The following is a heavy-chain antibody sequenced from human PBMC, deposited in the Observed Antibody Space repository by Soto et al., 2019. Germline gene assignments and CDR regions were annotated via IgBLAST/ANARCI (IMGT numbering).Heavy chain of an antibody. CDR1: GYTFTNYP. D-gene: IGHD1-1*01. CDR2: IDAGNGNT. J-gene: IGHJ4*02. CDR3: ARYKYFDY. V-gene: IGHV1-3*01. Sequence: QVQLMQSGAEVKRPGASMKISCKTSGYTFTNYPIHWVRQAPGQTLEWMGWIDAGNGNTKYSQSFQDRVTFTRDTSANTAYMELSSLRSEDTAVYYCARYKYFDYWGQGTLVTVSS.